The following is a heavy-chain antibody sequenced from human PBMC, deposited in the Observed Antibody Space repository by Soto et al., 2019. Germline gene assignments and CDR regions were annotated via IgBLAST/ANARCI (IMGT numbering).Heavy chain of an antibody. J-gene: IGHJ4*02. Sequence: EVQLVESGGGLVQPGRSLRLSCAASGFTFDDYAMHWVRQAPRKGLGWVSGISFNSGSIGYADSVKGRFTISRDNAKNSLYLQMNSLRPEDTALYYCTKDNPKYGSGSQEGGFFDYWGQGTLVTVSS. CDR2: ISFNSGSI. D-gene: IGHD3-10*01. V-gene: IGHV3-9*01. CDR3: TKDNPKYGSGSQEGGFFDY. CDR1: GFTFDDYA.